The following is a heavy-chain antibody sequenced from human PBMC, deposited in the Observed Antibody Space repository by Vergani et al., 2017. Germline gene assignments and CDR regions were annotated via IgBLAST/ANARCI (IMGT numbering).Heavy chain of an antibody. CDR1: GFTFSSNY. CDR3: ARHYSPRRIVYARYYYYYMDV. D-gene: IGHD2-8*01. Sequence: EVQLVEPGGGLIQPGGSLRLSCAASGFTFSSNYMSWVRQAPGKGLEWVSVIYSGGSTYYADSVKGRFTISRDNSKNTLYLQMNSLRTEDTAVYYCARHYSPRRIVYARYYYYYMDVWGKGTTVTVSS. J-gene: IGHJ6*03. CDR2: IYSGGST. V-gene: IGHV3-53*01.